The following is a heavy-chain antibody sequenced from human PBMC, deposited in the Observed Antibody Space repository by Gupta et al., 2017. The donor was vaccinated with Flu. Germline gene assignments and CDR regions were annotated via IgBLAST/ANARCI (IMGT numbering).Heavy chain of an antibody. V-gene: IGHV4-31*03. Sequence: QVQLQESGPGLVKPSQTLSLTCTVSGGPISSGGYYWSWIRQHPGKGLEWIGYIYYSGSTYYNPSLKSRVTISVDTSKNQFSLKLSSVTAADTAVYYCARVSTRIAVAGFDYWGQGTLVTDSS. CDR3: ARVSTRIAVAGFDY. D-gene: IGHD6-19*01. CDR2: IYYSGST. J-gene: IGHJ4*02. CDR1: GGPISSGGYY.